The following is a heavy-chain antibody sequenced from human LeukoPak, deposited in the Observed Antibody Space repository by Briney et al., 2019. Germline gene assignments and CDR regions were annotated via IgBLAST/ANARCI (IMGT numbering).Heavy chain of an antibody. CDR3: AGQSSGWLLGLDYFDY. CDR2: ISYSGST. Sequence: SETLSLTCTVSGGSISSGGYYWSWIRQHPGKGLEWIGYISYSGSTFFNPSLKSRVTISKDTSKNQFSLKLSSVTAADTAVYYCAGQSSGWLLGLDYFDYWGQGTLVTVSS. CDR1: GGSISSGGYY. J-gene: IGHJ4*02. V-gene: IGHV4-31*03. D-gene: IGHD6-19*01.